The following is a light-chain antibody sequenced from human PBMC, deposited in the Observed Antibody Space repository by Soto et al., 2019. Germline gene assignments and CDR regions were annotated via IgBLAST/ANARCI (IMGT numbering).Light chain of an antibody. Sequence: DIQLTQSPSFLSASVGDRVTITCRASQGISSYLAWYQQKPGKAPKLLIYAASTLQSGVPSRFSGSGSGTEFTLSIDSLQPDDFATYYCQQYHTSSITFGQGTRLQNK. J-gene: IGKJ5*01. CDR2: AAS. CDR1: QGISSY. V-gene: IGKV1-9*01. CDR3: QQYHTSSIT.